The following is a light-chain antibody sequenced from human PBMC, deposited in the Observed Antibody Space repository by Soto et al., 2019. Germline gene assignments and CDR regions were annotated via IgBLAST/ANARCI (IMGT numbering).Light chain of an antibody. CDR3: QQYDNSPPLT. CDR1: QSVTSNY. V-gene: IGKV3-20*01. J-gene: IGKJ4*01. Sequence: EIVLTQSPGTLSLSPGDRATLSCRASQSVTSNYLAWYQQRPGQAPRLLLYGASSRAIGIPDRFTGSGSGTDFTLTISRLEPEDFAVYFCQQYDNSPPLTFGGGTKVEIK. CDR2: GAS.